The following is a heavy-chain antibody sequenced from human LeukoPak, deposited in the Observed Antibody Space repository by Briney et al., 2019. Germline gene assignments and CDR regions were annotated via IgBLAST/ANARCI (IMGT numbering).Heavy chain of an antibody. Sequence: ASVKVSCKASGYTFVHYGLIWVRQAPGQGLEWMGWVSPEKGDTNHAQNFQGRLSMTTDTSTSTAYMELTSLTSDDTAVYYCARVFGYYYFYMDVWGEGTTVTISS. J-gene: IGHJ6*03. V-gene: IGHV1-18*01. CDR1: GYTFVHYG. CDR2: VSPEKGDT. D-gene: IGHD3/OR15-3a*01. CDR3: ARVFGYYYFYMDV.